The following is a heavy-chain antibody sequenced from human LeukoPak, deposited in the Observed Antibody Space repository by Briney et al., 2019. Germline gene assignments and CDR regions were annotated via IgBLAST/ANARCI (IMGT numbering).Heavy chain of an antibody. CDR3: ASSAAAGYYYYMDA. J-gene: IGHJ6*03. CDR1: GFTFSDYY. D-gene: IGHD6-13*01. V-gene: IGHV3-11*01. Sequence: GGSLRLSCAASGFTFSDYYMSWIRQAPGKGLEWVSYISSSGSTIYYADSVKGRFTISRDNAKNSLYLQMNSLRAEDTAVYYCASSAAAGYYYYMDAWGKGTTVTVSS. CDR2: ISSSGSTI.